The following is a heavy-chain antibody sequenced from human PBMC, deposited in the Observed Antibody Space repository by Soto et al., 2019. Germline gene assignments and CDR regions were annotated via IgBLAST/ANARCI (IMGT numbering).Heavy chain of an antibody. CDR3: AKWKSPLDY. Sequence: QVQLVESGGGVVQPGRSLRLSCAASGFTFSNYDMHWVRQAPGKGLEWVTLISYDGSNKYYADSVKGRFTISRGNSKDTLYLQMNSLRTEDTAVYYCAKWKSPLDYWGQGTLVTVSS. CDR1: GFTFSNYD. D-gene: IGHD1-1*01. V-gene: IGHV3-30*18. CDR2: ISYDGSNK. J-gene: IGHJ4*02.